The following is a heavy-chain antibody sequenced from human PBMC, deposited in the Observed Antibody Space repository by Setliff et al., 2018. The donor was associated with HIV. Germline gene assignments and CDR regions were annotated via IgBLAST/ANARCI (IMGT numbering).Heavy chain of an antibody. D-gene: IGHD3-3*01. Sequence: SETLSLTCAVYGRSLSGYYWSWIRQPPGKGLEWIGEINQSGSTNYNPSLKSRVTISVDTSKNQFSLKLSSLTAADTAVYYCARGVNPTYYDFWSGNYMRKYYYYYMDVWGKGTTVTVSS. CDR1: GRSLSGYY. V-gene: IGHV4-34*01. J-gene: IGHJ6*03. CDR2: INQSGST. CDR3: ARGVNPTYYDFWSGNYMRKYYYYYMDV.